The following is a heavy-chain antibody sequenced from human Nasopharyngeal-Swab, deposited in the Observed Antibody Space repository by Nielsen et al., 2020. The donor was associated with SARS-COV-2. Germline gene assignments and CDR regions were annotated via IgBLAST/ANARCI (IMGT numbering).Heavy chain of an antibody. CDR1: GFTVSSNY. CDR2: IYSGGST. D-gene: IGHD6-13*01. CDR3: AGSSFDYYYYYMDV. Sequence: GECQKITCAASGFTVSSNYMSWGRQAQGKGLEWVSVIYSGGSTYYADSVKGRFIISRDNSKNTLYLQMNSLRAEDTAVYYCAGSSFDYYYYYMDVWGKGTTVTVSS. J-gene: IGHJ6*03. V-gene: IGHV3-66*01.